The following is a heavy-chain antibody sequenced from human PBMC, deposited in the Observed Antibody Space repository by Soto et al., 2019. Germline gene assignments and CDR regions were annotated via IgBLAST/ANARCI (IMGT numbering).Heavy chain of an antibody. CDR3: ARDGAVAGDSNFDY. CDR1: GYTFTSSA. Sequence: ASVKVSCKASGYTFTSSAIHWVRQAPGQGLEWMGWINAGNGNIKHSQKFQHRVTITRDTSASTAYMELSSLRLEDTAVYYCARDGAVAGDSNFDYWGQGTLVTVSS. J-gene: IGHJ4*02. V-gene: IGHV1-3*01. D-gene: IGHD6-19*01. CDR2: INAGNGNI.